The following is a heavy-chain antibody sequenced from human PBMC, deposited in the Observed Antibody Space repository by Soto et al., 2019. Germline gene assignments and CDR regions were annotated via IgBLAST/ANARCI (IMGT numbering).Heavy chain of an antibody. CDR1: GGSISSYY. D-gene: IGHD3-9*01. V-gene: IGHV4-59*08. CDR2: IYYSGST. CDR3: ASLDFDWLLSH. J-gene: IGHJ4*02. Sequence: PSETLSLTCTVSGGSISSYYWSWIRQPPGKGLEWIGYIYYSGSTNYNPSLKSRVTISADTSKNQFSLKLSSVTAADTAVYYCASLDFDWLLSHWGQGTLVTVSS.